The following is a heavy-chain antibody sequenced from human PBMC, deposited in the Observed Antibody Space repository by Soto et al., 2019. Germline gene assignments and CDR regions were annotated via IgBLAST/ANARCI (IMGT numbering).Heavy chain of an antibody. V-gene: IGHV4-34*01. D-gene: IGHD5-18*01. J-gene: IGHJ4*02. Sequence: PSETLSLTCAVYGGSFSGYYWSWIRQPPGKGLEWIGEINHSGSTNYNPSLKSRVTISVDTSKNQFSLKLSSVTAADTAVYYCARVMAGYSYGHDYWGQGNLVTVSS. CDR2: INHSGST. CDR1: GGSFSGYY. CDR3: ARVMAGYSYGHDY.